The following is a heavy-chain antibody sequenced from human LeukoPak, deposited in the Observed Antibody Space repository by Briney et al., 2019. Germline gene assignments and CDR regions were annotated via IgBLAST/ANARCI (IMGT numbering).Heavy chain of an antibody. D-gene: IGHD3-10*01. CDR3: AKDLFNYYGSGSLVDY. Sequence: GGSLRLSCAASGFTFSSYGMHWVRQAPGKGLEWVAFIRYDGSNKYYADSVKGRFTISRDNSKNTLYLQMNSLRAEDTAVYYCAKDLFNYYGSGSLVDYWGQGTLVTVSS. CDR1: GFTFSSYG. CDR2: IRYDGSNK. J-gene: IGHJ4*02. V-gene: IGHV3-30*02.